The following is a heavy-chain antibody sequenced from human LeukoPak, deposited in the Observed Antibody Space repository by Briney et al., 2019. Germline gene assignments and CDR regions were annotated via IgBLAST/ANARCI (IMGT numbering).Heavy chain of an antibody. CDR1: GFTFSSYA. D-gene: IGHD6-13*01. CDR3: TKGPPDSSNWYKRTEG. CDR2: ISGSGDSP. Sequence: GGSLRLSCAASGFTFSSYAMSWVRQAPGKGLERVTAISGSGDSPNSADSVKGRFTISRDNSKNTLYLQMNSLRAEDTAVYYCTKGPPDSSNWYKRTEGWGQGTLVIVSS. J-gene: IGHJ4*02. V-gene: IGHV3-23*01.